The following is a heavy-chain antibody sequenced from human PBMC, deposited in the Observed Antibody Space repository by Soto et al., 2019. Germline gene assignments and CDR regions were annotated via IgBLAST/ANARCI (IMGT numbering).Heavy chain of an antibody. CDR3: ARGGGNFDY. D-gene: IGHD2-15*01. J-gene: IGHJ4*02. CDR2: LKQDGSDK. Sequence: GGSLRLSCAASGFTFSTYWMTWVRQAPGKGLEWVANLKQDGSDKYYVDSVKGRFTISRDNAENSVYLQLNSLRAEDTAVYYCARGGGNFDYWGQGTLVTV. V-gene: IGHV3-7*05. CDR1: GFTFSTYW.